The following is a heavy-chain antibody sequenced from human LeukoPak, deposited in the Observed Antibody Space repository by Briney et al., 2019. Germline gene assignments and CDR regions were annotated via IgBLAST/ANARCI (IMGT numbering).Heavy chain of an antibody. Sequence: SCKASGGTFISYAMSWVRQAPGKGLEWVSAISGSGGSTYYADSVKGRFTISRDNSKNTLYLQMNSLRAEDTAVYYCTKREYYYDSSGPGIDYWGQGTLVTVSS. V-gene: IGHV3-23*01. CDR2: ISGSGGST. CDR3: TKREYYYDSSGPGIDY. J-gene: IGHJ4*02. D-gene: IGHD3-22*01. CDR1: GGTFISYA.